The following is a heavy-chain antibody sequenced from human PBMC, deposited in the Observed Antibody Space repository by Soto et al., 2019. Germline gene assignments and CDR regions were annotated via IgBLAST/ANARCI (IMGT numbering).Heavy chain of an antibody. CDR3: ARTWIKPGQTIVSFDY. CDR1: GGTISSYY. J-gene: IGHJ4*02. CDR2: IYYSGST. V-gene: IGHV4-59*01. D-gene: IGHD2-2*03. Sequence: PSETLSLTCTVSGGTISSYYWSWIRQPPGKGLEWIGYIYYSGSTNYNPSLKSRVTISVDTSKNQFSLKLSSVTAADTAVYYCARTWIKPGQTIVSFDYWGQGTLVTVSS.